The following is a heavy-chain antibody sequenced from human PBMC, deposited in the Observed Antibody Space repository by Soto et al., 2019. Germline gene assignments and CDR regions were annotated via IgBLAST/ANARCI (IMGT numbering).Heavy chain of an antibody. V-gene: IGHV1-58*01. CDR3: AADGPSTTGTTSYYYGMDV. CDR2: IVVGSGNT. CDR1: GFTFTSSA. Sequence: QMQLVQSGPEVKKPGTSVKVSCKASGFTFTSSAVQWVRQARGQRLEWIGWIVVGSGNTNYAQNFQERVTITRDMSTSTAYMELSSLRSEDTAVYSCAADGPSTTGTTSYYYGMDVWGQGTTVTVS. D-gene: IGHD1-1*01. J-gene: IGHJ6*02.